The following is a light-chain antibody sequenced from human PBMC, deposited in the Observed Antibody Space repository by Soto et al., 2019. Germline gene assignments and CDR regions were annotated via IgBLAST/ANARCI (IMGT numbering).Light chain of an antibody. V-gene: IGLV2-14*01. CDR2: EVT. Sequence: QSVLTQPASVSGSPGQSITISCTGTSSDVGGYAYVSWYHQYPGKAPKLVISEVTNRPSGISHRFSGSRSGNTASLTISGLQADDEADYYCSSYTSSTTPVLGGGTKLTVL. J-gene: IGLJ2*01. CDR3: SSYTSSTTPV. CDR1: SSDVGGYAY.